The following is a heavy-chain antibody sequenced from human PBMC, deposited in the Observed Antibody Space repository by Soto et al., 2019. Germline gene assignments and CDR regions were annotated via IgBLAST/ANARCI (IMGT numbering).Heavy chain of an antibody. Sequence: CIRQTAGKGLEWIGRSDNRGSTNYNPSLKSRSTMSADTSRNQFALKLNSVTAADTAVYYCARGRQDSLSGPLDYW. D-gene: IGHD3-9*01. CDR2: SDNRGST. CDR3: ARGRQDSLSGPLDY. J-gene: IGHJ4*01. V-gene: IGHV4-4*07.